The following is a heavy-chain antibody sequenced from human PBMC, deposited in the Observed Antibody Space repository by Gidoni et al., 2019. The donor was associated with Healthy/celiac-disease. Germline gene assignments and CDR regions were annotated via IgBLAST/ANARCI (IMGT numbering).Heavy chain of an antibody. J-gene: IGHJ4*02. CDR1: GITFSSYG. Sequence: QVQLVESGGGVVQPGRSLRLSCPASGITFSSYGMHWVGQAPGKGLEWMAVIWYDGINEYYADSVKGRFTISRDNSKNTVYLQMNSLRAEDTAVYYCARVGGYSGSYYVFDYWGQGTLVTVSS. V-gene: IGHV3-33*01. CDR3: ARVGGYSGSYYVFDY. CDR2: IWYDGINE. D-gene: IGHD1-26*01.